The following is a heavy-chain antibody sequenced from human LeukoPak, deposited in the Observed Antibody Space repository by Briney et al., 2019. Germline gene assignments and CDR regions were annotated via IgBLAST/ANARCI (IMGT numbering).Heavy chain of an antibody. CDR2: IYYSGST. CDR1: GGSFSGYY. D-gene: IGHD2-2*01. CDR3: ARYDIVVVPAAINYGMDV. V-gene: IGHV4-34*09. J-gene: IGHJ6*02. Sequence: PSETLSLTCAVYGGSFSGYYWSWNRQPPGKGLEWIGYIYYSGSTYYNPSLKSRVTISVDTSKNQFSLKLSSVTAADTAVYYCARYDIVVVPAAINYGMDVWGQGTTVTVSS.